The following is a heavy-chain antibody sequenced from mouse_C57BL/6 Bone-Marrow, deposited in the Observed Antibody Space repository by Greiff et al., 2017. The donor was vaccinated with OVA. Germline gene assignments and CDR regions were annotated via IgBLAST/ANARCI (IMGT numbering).Heavy chain of an antibody. D-gene: IGHD3-3*01. J-gene: IGHJ2*01. CDR3: ARKGRDGDY. V-gene: IGHV1-42*01. CDR2: INPSTGGT. Sequence: EVQLQQSGPELVKPGASVKISCKASGYSFTGYYMNWVKQSPEKSLEWIGEINPSTGGTTYNQKFKAKATLTVDKSSSTAYMQLKSLTSEDSAVYYCARKGRDGDYWGQGTTLTVSS. CDR1: GYSFTGYY.